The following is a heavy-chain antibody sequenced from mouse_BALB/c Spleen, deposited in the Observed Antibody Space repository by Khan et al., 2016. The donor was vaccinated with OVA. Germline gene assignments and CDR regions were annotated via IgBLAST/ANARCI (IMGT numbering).Heavy chain of an antibody. Sequence: EVELVESGGDLVKPGGSLKLSCAASGFTFSTFGMSWVRQTPDKRLEWVETISTGGSYTYYPDIVKGRFIISRDNAKNTLDLQMSSLKSEDTAMYYCTRLAYYYDSEGFAYWGQGTLVTVSA. D-gene: IGHD1-1*01. CDR3: TRLAYYYDSEGFAY. CDR1: GFTFSTFG. V-gene: IGHV5-6*01. CDR2: ISTGGSYT. J-gene: IGHJ3*01.